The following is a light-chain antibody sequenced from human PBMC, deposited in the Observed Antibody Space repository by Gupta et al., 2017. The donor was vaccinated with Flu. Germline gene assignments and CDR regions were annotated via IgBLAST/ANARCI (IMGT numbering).Light chain of an antibody. CDR1: QGISSW. CDR3: QQQNSFSCT. Sequence: SRWTNCPSSVSASVGDRVIITCRASQGISSWLAWYQQKPGKAPKLLIYDASRFQSGVPSRFNGSGSGTDLNLTISRRQHEDFAIYYCQQQNSFSCTFGRGTKVEIK. CDR2: DAS. J-gene: IGKJ1*01. V-gene: IGKV1-12*01.